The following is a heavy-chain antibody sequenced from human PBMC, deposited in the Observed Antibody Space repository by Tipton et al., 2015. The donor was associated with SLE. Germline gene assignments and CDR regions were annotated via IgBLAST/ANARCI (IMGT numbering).Heavy chain of an antibody. CDR1: GGSISSYY. CDR2: IYYSGST. D-gene: IGHD6-13*01. Sequence: LRLSCTVSGGSISSYYWSWIRQPPGKGLEWIGYIYYSGSTNYNPSLKSRVTISVDTSKNQFSLKLSSVTAADTAVYYCARGAAAAGTSFDYWGQGTLVTVSS. J-gene: IGHJ4*02. CDR3: ARGAAAAGTSFDY. V-gene: IGHV4-59*13.